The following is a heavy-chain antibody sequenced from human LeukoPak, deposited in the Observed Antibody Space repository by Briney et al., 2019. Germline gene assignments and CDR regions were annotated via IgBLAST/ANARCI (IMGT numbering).Heavy chain of an antibody. CDR2: ISGSGDST. CDR1: GLTFTSYG. Sequence: PGGSLRLSCAASGLTFTSYGMSWVRQAPGKRLEWVSIISGSGDSTYYAGSVKGRFTVSRDNSKNTLNLQMNSLRAEDTAIYYCAKSRTATGFYFDYCGQGNLVTVSS. V-gene: IGHV3-23*01. CDR3: AKSRTATGFYFDY. D-gene: IGHD2-8*02. J-gene: IGHJ4*02.